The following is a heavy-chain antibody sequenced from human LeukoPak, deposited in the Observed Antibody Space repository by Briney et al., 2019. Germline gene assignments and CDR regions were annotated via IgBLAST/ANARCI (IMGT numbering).Heavy chain of an antibody. J-gene: IGHJ5*02. D-gene: IGHD1-1*01. V-gene: IGHV1-2*02. Sequence: GASVEVSCKASGYTFTGYYMHWVRQAPGQGLEWMGWINPNSGGTNYAQKFQGRVTMTRDTSISTAYMELSRLRSDGTAVYYCARDSGTAANWFDPWGQGTLVTVSS. CDR2: INPNSGGT. CDR1: GYTFTGYY. CDR3: ARDSGTAANWFDP.